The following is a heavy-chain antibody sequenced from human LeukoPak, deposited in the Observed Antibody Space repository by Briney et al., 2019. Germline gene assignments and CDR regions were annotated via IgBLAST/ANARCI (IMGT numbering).Heavy chain of an antibody. CDR2: IRYDGSNK. CDR1: GFTFRSYG. D-gene: IGHD3-10*01. CDR3: AKDKSRAYYGSGSYKY. Sequence: PGGSLRLSCAASGFTFRSYGLHWVRQAPGKGLEGVAFIRYDGSNKYYADSVKGRFTISRDNYKHTLYLQMHSLRAEDTAVYYCAKDKSRAYYGSGSYKYWGQGTLVTVSS. V-gene: IGHV3-30*02. J-gene: IGHJ4*02.